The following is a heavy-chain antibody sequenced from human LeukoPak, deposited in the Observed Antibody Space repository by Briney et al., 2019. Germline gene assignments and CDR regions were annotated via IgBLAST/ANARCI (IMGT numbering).Heavy chain of an antibody. CDR3: ARSSSSWYTYYMDV. V-gene: IGHV4-4*07. J-gene: IGHJ6*03. Sequence: SEILSLTCTVSGGSISSYYWSWIRQPPGKGLEWIGRIYTSGSTNYNPSLKSRVTMSVDTSKNQFSLKLSSVTAADTAVYYCARSSSSWYTYYMDVWGKGTTVTVSS. CDR2: IYTSGST. CDR1: GGSISSYY. D-gene: IGHD6-13*01.